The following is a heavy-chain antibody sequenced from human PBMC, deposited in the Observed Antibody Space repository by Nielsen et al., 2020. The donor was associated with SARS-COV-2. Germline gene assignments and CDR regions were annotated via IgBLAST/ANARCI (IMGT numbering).Heavy chain of an antibody. CDR2: IIPIFGTA. D-gene: IGHD5-24*01. J-gene: IGHJ4*02. CDR3: ARRRDGYNSLDY. Sequence: SVKVSCKASGGTFSSYAISWVRQAPGQGLEWMGGIIPIFGTANYAQKFQGRVMITADESTSTAYMELSSLRSEDTAVYYCARRRDGYNSLDYWGQGTLVTVSS. V-gene: IGHV1-69*13. CDR1: GGTFSSYA.